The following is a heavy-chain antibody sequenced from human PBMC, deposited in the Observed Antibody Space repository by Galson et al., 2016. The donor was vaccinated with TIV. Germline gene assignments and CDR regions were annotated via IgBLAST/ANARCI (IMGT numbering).Heavy chain of an antibody. CDR3: ALVTNVVDMIDPYDI. J-gene: IGHJ3*02. Sequence: QSGSEVKKPGESLKISCQGSGYDFASHWVGWVRQMPGKGLEWMGVIYPGDSDTKYSLAFRGQVTISADKSTRTTFLQWRSLKAPDPAMYCCALVTNVVDMIDPYDIWGQGTMIIVSS. CDR2: IYPGDSDT. V-gene: IGHV5-51*03. D-gene: IGHD3-22*01. CDR1: GYDFASHW.